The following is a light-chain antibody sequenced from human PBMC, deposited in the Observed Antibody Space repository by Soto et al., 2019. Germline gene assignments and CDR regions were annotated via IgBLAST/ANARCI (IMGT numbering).Light chain of an antibody. J-gene: IGLJ2*01. Sequence: QSTLTQPASVSGSPGQSITISCTGTSSDVGSYNLVSWYQQHPGKAPKLMIYEVSKRPSGVSNRFSGSKSGNTASLTISGXXAEXEADYYCCSXXGXXVVFGGGT. V-gene: IGLV2-23*02. CDR3: CSXXGXXVV. CDR1: SSDVGSYNL. CDR2: EVS.